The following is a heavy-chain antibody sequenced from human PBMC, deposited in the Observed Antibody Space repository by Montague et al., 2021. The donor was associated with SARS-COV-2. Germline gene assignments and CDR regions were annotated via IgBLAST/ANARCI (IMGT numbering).Heavy chain of an antibody. CDR3: ARLAGFHAYFAFDV. CDR2: LFVSGRT. Sequence: TLSLTCSVSGASISSGAYYWSWIRQPAGKGLEWIGRLFVSGRTSYNPSLKSRVTMSVDASENHFSLKVTSMTVADTAVYYCARLAGFHAYFAFDVWGQGTTVAVS. D-gene: IGHD6-19*01. V-gene: IGHV4-61*02. J-gene: IGHJ6*02. CDR1: GASISSGAYY.